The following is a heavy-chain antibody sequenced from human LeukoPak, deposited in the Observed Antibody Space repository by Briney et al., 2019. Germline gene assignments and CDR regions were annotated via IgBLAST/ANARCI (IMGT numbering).Heavy chain of an antibody. D-gene: IGHD6-19*01. Sequence: PGRSLRLSCAASGFTFSSYAMHWVRQAPGKGLEWVAVISYDGSNKYYADSVKGRFTISRDNSKNTLYLQMNSLGAEDTAVYYCAREGSSGWYSSDYWGQGTLVTVSS. J-gene: IGHJ4*02. CDR3: AREGSSGWYSSDY. CDR1: GFTFSSYA. V-gene: IGHV3-30-3*01. CDR2: ISYDGSNK.